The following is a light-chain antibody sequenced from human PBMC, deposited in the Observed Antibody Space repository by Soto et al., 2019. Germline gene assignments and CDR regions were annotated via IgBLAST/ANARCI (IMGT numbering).Light chain of an antibody. V-gene: IGLV2-8*01. CDR3: TSYAGGNNV. CDR1: SSDVGGYNY. Sequence: QSALTHPPSASGSPGQSVTISCTGTSSDVGGYNYVSWYQQHPGKVPKLVVYEVNKRPSGVPDRFSGSKSGNTASLTVSGLQAEDEADYYCTSYAGGNNVFGTGTKVTVL. CDR2: EVN. J-gene: IGLJ1*01.